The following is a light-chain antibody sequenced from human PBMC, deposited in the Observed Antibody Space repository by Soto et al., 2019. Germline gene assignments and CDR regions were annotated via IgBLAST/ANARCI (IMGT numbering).Light chain of an antibody. CDR1: QGLVYSNGNAY. Sequence: DVVMTQSPLSLPVILGQSASISCRSTQGLVYSNGNAYLSWFHQRPGQSPRRLIYQVSNRDSGVPDRFSGSGSGTDFTLTISRVEADDVGVYYCMHGTHWPWTFGHGTKVEIK. V-gene: IGKV2-30*01. CDR2: QVS. CDR3: MHGTHWPWT. J-gene: IGKJ1*01.